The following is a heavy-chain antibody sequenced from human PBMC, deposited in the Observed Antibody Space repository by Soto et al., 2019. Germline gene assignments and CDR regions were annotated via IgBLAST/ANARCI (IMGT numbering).Heavy chain of an antibody. J-gene: IGHJ4*02. CDR2: IYYSGST. V-gene: IGHV4-59*01. CDR3: ASGVSDQPLIFEY. CDR1: GGSISSYY. D-gene: IGHD2-2*01. Sequence: SETLPLLCTVSGGSISSYYWSWIRKPPGKGLEWIGYIYYSGSTNYNPSLKSRVTISVDTSKNQFSLKLSSVTAADTAVYYCASGVSDQPLIFEYWGQGTLVTVSS.